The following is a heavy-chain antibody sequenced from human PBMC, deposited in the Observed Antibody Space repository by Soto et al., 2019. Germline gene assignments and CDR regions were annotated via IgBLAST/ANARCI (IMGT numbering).Heavy chain of an antibody. Sequence: EVQLVESGGGLVQPGGSLRLSCAASGFTFSSYWMSWVRQAPGKGLEWVANIKQDGSEKYYVDSVKGRFTISRDNAKNSLYLQRNSLRDEDTAVYYCARAVLRGLELRFNRLAYGMDVWGQGTTVTVSS. J-gene: IGHJ6*02. CDR2: IKQDGSEK. D-gene: IGHD1-7*01. CDR3: ARAVLRGLELRFNRLAYGMDV. V-gene: IGHV3-7*01. CDR1: GFTFSSYW.